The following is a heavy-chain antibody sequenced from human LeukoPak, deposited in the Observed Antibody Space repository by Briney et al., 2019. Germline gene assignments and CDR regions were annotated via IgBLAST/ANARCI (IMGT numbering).Heavy chain of an antibody. CDR1: GDPINIYY. D-gene: IGHD6-19*01. Sequence: SETLSLTCTVSGDPINIYYWSWIRQPPGKGLEWIGHIYYSGSTNYNPSLTSRVNISIDTAKNQFSLKVGSVTGADTAVYYCARLGGSGWYPEYCQHWGEGTLVSVS. CDR2: IYYSGST. V-gene: IGHV4-59*08. CDR3: ARLGGSGWYPEYCQH. J-gene: IGHJ1*01.